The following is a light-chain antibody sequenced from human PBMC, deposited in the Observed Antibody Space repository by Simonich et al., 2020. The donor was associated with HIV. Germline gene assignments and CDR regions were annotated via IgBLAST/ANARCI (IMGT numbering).Light chain of an antibody. CDR1: QSVSSW. V-gene: IGKV1-5*03. CDR2: KAS. J-gene: IGKJ1*01. CDR3: QQYNSYPWT. Sequence: DSQLTQSPSTLSASVVDSVTITCRASQSVSSWLAWYQQKPGKVPKLLIYKASSLESGVPSRFSGSGSGTEFTLTISSLQPDDFATYYCQQYNSYPWTFGQGTKVEIK.